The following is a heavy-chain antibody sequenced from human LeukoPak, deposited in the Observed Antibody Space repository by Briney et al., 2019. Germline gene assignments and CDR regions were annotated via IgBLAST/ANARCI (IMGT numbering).Heavy chain of an antibody. J-gene: IGHJ4*02. CDR1: GYSFTNYW. Sequence: GESLKISCQASGYSFTNYWNGWGRPMPGKGREWMGTIYSGDSDNRYRPSFQGQVTISADKSISTAYLQWSSLKASDTAMYYCARHGHYYDSSGYQIDYWGQGTLVTVSS. V-gene: IGHV5-51*01. D-gene: IGHD3-22*01. CDR2: IYSGDSDN. CDR3: ARHGHYYDSSGYQIDY.